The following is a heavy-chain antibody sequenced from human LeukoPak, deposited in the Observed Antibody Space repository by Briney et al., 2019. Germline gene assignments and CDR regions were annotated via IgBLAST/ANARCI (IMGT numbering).Heavy chain of an antibody. D-gene: IGHD3-10*01. J-gene: IGHJ3*02. V-gene: IGHV4-34*01. CDR2: INHSGST. CDR3: ARHRRAVPIDI. Sequence: SETLSLTCAVYGGSFSGYYWSWIRQPPGKGLEWIGEINHSGSTNYNPSLKSRVTISVDTSKNQFSLKLSSVTAADTAVYYCARHRRAVPIDIWGQGTMVTVSS. CDR1: GGSFSGYY.